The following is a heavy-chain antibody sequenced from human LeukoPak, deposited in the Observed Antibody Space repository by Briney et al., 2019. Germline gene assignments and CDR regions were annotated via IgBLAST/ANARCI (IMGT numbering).Heavy chain of an antibody. CDR3: GRTIAQYSNTWLYYFYGLDV. Sequence: PGGSLRLSCTASGFTLGGYAMTWVRQAPGKGLEWVSSISANSEDSYYAEPVKGRFTISRDNSRSTLYLQMDSLRADDTAVYYCGRTIAQYSNTWLYYFYGLDVWGQGTTVTVSS. D-gene: IGHD1-7*01. V-gene: IGHV3-23*01. J-gene: IGHJ6*02. CDR1: GFTLGGYA. CDR2: ISANSEDS.